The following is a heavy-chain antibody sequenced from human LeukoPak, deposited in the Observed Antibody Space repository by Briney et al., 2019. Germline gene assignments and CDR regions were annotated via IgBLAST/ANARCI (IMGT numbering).Heavy chain of an antibody. Sequence: ASVKVSCKASGYTFTGYYMHWVRQAPGKGLEWMGGFDPEDGETIYAQKFQGRVTMTEDTSTDTAYMELSSLRSEDTAVYYCARGLGWLQTFDYWGQGTLVTVSS. V-gene: IGHV1-24*01. D-gene: IGHD5-24*01. CDR2: FDPEDGET. CDR1: GYTFTGYY. J-gene: IGHJ4*02. CDR3: ARGLGWLQTFDY.